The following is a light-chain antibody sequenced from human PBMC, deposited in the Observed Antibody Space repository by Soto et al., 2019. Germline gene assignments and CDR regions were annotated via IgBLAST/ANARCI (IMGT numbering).Light chain of an antibody. CDR1: QSVSSSY. CDR2: GAS. J-gene: IGKJ1*01. Sequence: EIVLTQSPGTLSLSPGERATLSCRASQSVSSSYLAWYQQKPGQAPRLLIYGASSRATGIPDRFSGSGSGTAFTLTISRLEPEDFAVYYCQQYGSLPWTFGQGTKVEIK. V-gene: IGKV3-20*01. CDR3: QQYGSLPWT.